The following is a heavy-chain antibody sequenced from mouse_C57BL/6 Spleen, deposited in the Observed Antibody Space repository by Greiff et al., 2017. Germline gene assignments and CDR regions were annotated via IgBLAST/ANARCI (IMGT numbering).Heavy chain of an antibody. Sequence: VQLQQSGPELVKPGASVKISCKASGYAFSSSWMNWVKQRPGKGLEWIGRIYPGDGDTNYNGKFKGKATLTADKSSSTAYMQLSSLTSEDSAVYFCAREGFITTVVANYYAMDYWGQGTSVTVSS. CDR1: GYAFSSSW. CDR3: AREGFITTVVANYYAMDY. D-gene: IGHD1-1*01. CDR2: IYPGDGDT. V-gene: IGHV1-82*01. J-gene: IGHJ4*01.